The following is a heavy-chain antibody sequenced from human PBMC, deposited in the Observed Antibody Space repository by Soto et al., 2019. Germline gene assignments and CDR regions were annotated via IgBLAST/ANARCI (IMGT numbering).Heavy chain of an antibody. V-gene: IGHV4-39*01. Sequence: PSETLSLTCTVSGGSISSSSYYWGWIRQPPGKGLEWIGSIYYSGSTYYNPSLKSRVTISVDTSKNQFSLKLSSVTAADTAVYCCARPGSGSYFHDAFDIWGQGTMVTVSS. J-gene: IGHJ3*02. CDR2: IYYSGST. CDR1: GGSISSSSYY. CDR3: ARPGSGSYFHDAFDI. D-gene: IGHD1-26*01.